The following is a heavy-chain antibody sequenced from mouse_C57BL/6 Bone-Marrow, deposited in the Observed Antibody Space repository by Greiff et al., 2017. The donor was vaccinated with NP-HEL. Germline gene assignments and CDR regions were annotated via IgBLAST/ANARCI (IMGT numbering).Heavy chain of an antibody. V-gene: IGHV1-85*01. CDR3: ARRGAWFAY. J-gene: IGHJ3*01. CDR1: GYTFTSYD. Sequence: VKLMESGPELVKPGASVKLSCKASGYTFTSYDINWVKQRPGQGLEWIGWIYPRDGSTKYNEKFKGKATLTVDTFSSTAYMELHSLTSEDSAVYFCARRGAWFAYWGQGTLVTVSA. CDR2: IYPRDGST.